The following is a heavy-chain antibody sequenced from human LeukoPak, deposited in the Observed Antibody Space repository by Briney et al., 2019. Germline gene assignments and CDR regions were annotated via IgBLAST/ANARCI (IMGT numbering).Heavy chain of an antibody. Sequence: SETLSLTCTVSGGSISSYYWSWIRQPPGKGLEWIGYIYYSGSTNYNPSLKSRVTISVDTSKNQFSLKLNSVTAADTAVYYCARDHLANLASRLFDPWGQGSLVTVSS. D-gene: IGHD3-3*01. J-gene: IGHJ5*02. CDR1: GGSISSYY. CDR3: ARDHLANLASRLFDP. V-gene: IGHV4-59*12. CDR2: IYYSGST.